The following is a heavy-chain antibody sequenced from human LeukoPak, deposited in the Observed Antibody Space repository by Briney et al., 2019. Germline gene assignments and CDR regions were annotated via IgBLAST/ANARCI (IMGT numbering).Heavy chain of an antibody. CDR2: ISSSGSTI. J-gene: IGHJ6*03. CDR1: GFSFSDYY. Sequence: PGGSLRLSCAASGFSFSDYYMSWIRQAPGKGLEWVSYISSSGSTIYYADSVKGRFTISRDNAKNSLYLQMNSLRADDTAVYYCARVPPYDFPYYYYMDVWGKGTTVTVSS. V-gene: IGHV3-11*04. D-gene: IGHD3-3*01. CDR3: ARVPPYDFPYYYYMDV.